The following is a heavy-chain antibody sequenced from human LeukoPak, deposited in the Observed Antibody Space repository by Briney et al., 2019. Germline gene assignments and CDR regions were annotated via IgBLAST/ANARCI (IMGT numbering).Heavy chain of an antibody. J-gene: IGHJ5*02. D-gene: IGHD3-22*01. Sequence: PSETLSLTCTVSGGSISSNYWSWIRQPPGKRLEWIGYIYYSGSTKYNSSLKSRVTMSLDTSKSQFSLKLSSVTAADTAVYYCARGNSWDGYPINWFDPWGQGTLVTVSS. V-gene: IGHV4-59*01. CDR1: GGSISSNY. CDR2: IYYSGST. CDR3: ARGNSWDGYPINWFDP.